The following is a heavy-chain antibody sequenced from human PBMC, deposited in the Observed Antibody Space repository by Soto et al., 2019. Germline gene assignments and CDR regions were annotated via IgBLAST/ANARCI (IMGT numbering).Heavy chain of an antibody. D-gene: IGHD3-3*01. CDR1: GYSFTSYW. CDR2: IYPGDSDT. J-gene: IGHJ5*02. Sequence: GESLKISCKGSGYSFTSYWIGWVRQMPGKGLEWMGIIYPGDSDTRYSPSFQGQVTMSVDTSKNQFSLRLSSVTAADTAIYYCATRITVFGLLIPPFDPWGQGTQVTVSS. V-gene: IGHV5-51*01. CDR3: ATRITVFGLLIPPFDP.